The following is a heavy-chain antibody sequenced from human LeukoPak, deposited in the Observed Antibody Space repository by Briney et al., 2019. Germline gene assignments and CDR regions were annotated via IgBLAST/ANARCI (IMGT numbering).Heavy chain of an antibody. CDR1: GFTFSSYA. V-gene: IGHV4-34*01. J-gene: IGHJ5*02. Sequence: GSLRLSCAASGFTFSSYAMSWVRQAPGKGLEWIGEINHSGSTNYNPSLKSRVTISVDTSKNQFSLKLSSVTAADTAMYYCARNRYYYGSGSYGVPNWFDPWGQGTLVTVSS. CDR3: ARNRYYYGSGSYGVPNWFDP. D-gene: IGHD3-10*01. CDR2: INHSGST.